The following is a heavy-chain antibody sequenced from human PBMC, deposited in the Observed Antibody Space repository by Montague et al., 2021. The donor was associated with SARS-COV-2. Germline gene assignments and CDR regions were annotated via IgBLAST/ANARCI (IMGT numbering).Heavy chain of an antibody. V-gene: IGHV4-59*02. D-gene: IGHD6-19*01. CDR3: ARLIGSGWTDAFDF. CDR2: AFYTGST. CDR1: GDSVNTNQ. Sequence: SETLSLTCVVSGDSVNTNQWTWVRQPPGKGLEWIGHAFYTGSTKYNPSLESRVTISIDTSKNQFALRLNSVSAADTAIYYCARLIGSGWTDAFDFWGQGTMVTVSS. J-gene: IGHJ3*01.